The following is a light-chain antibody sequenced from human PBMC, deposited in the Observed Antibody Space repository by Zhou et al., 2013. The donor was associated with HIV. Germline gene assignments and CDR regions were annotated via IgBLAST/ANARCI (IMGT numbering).Light chain of an antibody. Sequence: EVVLTQSPGTLSLSPGERATLSCRASQSVSSSYLAWYQQKPGQAPRLLIYGTSSRATDIPDRFSGSGSGTDFTLTISRLEPEDFAVYYCQQYGGPSITFGQGTRL. CDR1: QSVSSSY. CDR3: QQYGGPSIT. V-gene: IGKV3-20*01. CDR2: GTS. J-gene: IGKJ5*01.